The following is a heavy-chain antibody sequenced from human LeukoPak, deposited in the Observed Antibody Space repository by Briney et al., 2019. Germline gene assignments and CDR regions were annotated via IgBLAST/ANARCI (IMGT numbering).Heavy chain of an antibody. CDR2: INHSGST. CDR3: ARFTMVRGVIITSYAFDI. J-gene: IGHJ3*02. CDR1: GGSFSGYY. V-gene: IGHV4-34*01. D-gene: IGHD3-10*01. Sequence: ASETLSLTCAVYGGSFSGYYWSWIRQPPGKGLEWIGEINHSGSTNYNPSLKSRVTISVDTSKNQFSLKLSSVTAADTAVYYCARFTMVRGVIITSYAFDIWGQGTMVTVSS.